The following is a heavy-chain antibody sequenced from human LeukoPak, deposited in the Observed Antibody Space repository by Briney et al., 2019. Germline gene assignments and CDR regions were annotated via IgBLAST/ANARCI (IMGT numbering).Heavy chain of an antibody. CDR2: IIPIFGTA. J-gene: IGHJ4*02. D-gene: IGHD1-20*01. V-gene: IGHV1-69*05. CDR1: GGTFSSYA. CDR3: ARGITGTRGPFDY. Sequence: ASVKVSCKASGGTFSSYAISWVRQAPGQGLEWMGGIIPIFGTANYAQKFQGRVTMTRDMSTSTVYMELSSLRSEDTAVYYCARGITGTRGPFDYWGQGTLVTVSS.